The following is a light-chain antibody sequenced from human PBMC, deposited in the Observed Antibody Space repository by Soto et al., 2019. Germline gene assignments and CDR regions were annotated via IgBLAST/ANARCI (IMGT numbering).Light chain of an antibody. J-gene: IGKJ1*01. Sequence: DIQMTQSPSFLSASVGDRVTITCRASQGISNFLNWYQHKRGEAPNLLIYGASNLQTGVPSRFSGHGSGTDFALTINSLQPEDFATYYCQQSFSTPPTFGQGTNVEI. CDR1: QGISNF. V-gene: IGKV1-39*01. CDR3: QQSFSTPPT. CDR2: GAS.